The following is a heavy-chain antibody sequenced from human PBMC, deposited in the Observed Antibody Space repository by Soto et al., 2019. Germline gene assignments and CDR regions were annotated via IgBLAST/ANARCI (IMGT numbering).Heavy chain of an antibody. V-gene: IGHV3-49*04. Sequence: GGSLRLCCTASGFTFGDYAMSWVRQAPGKGLEWVGFIRSKAYGGTTEYAASVKGRFTISRDDSKSIAYLQMNSLKTEDTAVYYCTRDARGYYYYYGMDVWGQGTTVTVSS. CDR1: GFTFGDYA. J-gene: IGHJ6*02. D-gene: IGHD3-10*01. CDR3: TRDARGYYYYYGMDV. CDR2: IRSKAYGGTT.